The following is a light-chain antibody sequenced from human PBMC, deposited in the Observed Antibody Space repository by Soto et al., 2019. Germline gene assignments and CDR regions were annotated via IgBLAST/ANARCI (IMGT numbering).Light chain of an antibody. V-gene: IGLV6-57*04. CDR2: EDN. J-gene: IGLJ2*01. Sequence: NFMLTQPHSVSESPGKTVTISCTRSSGSIASNYVQWYQQRPGSAPTTVIYEDNQRPSGVPDRFSGSIDRSSNSASRTISGMKTEDEADYYCQSYDSSNHVVFGGGTKLTVL. CDR3: QSYDSSNHVV. CDR1: SGSIASNY.